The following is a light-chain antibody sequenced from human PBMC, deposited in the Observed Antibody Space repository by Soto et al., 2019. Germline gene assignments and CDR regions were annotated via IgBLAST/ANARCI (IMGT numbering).Light chain of an antibody. CDR3: QQYNDYST. CDR2: KAS. V-gene: IGKV1-5*03. CDR1: QTISSW. J-gene: IGKJ1*01. Sequence: DIQMTQSPSTLSASVGDRVTITCRASQTISSWLAWYQQKPGKAPKLLIYKASSLESGVPSRFRGSGSGTEFTLSISSLQPDDFATYYCQQYNDYSTFGQGTKVEIK.